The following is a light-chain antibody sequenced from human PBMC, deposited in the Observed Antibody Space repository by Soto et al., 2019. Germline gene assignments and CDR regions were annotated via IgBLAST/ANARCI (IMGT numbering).Light chain of an antibody. J-gene: IGKJ5*01. CDR3: QQYNNWPPLT. Sequence: EIVMTQSPGTLSLSPGDTATLSCRASQSLGSDLAWYQQKPGQAPRLLIYGASTRATGIPARFSGSGSGTEFTLTISSLQSEDFAVYYCQQYNNWPPLTFGQGTRLEIK. V-gene: IGKV3-15*01. CDR2: GAS. CDR1: QSLGSD.